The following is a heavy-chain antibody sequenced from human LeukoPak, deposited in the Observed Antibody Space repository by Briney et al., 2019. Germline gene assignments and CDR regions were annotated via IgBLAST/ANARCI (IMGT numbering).Heavy chain of an antibody. J-gene: IGHJ4*02. V-gene: IGHV3-23*01. CDR3: VKVEDSSGYGYFDY. D-gene: IGHD3-22*01. CDR1: GFTFSSYE. CDR2: ISGSGANT. Sequence: QTGGSLRLSCAASGFTFSSYEMNWVRQAPGKGLEWVSTISGSGANTYYAGSVKGRFTISRDNSKSTLYLQMNSLRAEDTAVYYCVKVEDSSGYGYFDYWGQGTLVTVSS.